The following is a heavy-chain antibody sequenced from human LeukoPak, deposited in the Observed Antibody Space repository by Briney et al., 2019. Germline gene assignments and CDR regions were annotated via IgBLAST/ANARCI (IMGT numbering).Heavy chain of an antibody. V-gene: IGHV5-51*01. D-gene: IGHD3-9*01. Sequence: GESLKISCKGSGYSFTSYWIAWVRQMPGKGLEWMGIVYPGDSDTRYSPSFQGQVTISADKSISTAYLLWNSLKASDTAMFYCARHGDVFTGPPWYFDLWGRGTLVTVSS. CDR3: ARHGDVFTGPPWYFDL. J-gene: IGHJ2*01. CDR1: GYSFTSYW. CDR2: VYPGDSDT.